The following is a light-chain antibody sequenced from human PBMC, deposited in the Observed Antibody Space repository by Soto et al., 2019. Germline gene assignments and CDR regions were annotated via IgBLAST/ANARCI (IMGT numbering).Light chain of an antibody. CDR3: QQYNSWPPYT. CDR1: QYVNSNY. CDR2: TAS. Sequence: VLTQSPGTLSLSPGERATLSCRASQYVNSNYLAWYQRRPGQPPRLLIHTASRRATGIPDRFSGSGSGTEFTLTISSLQSEDFAVYYCQQYNSWPPYTFGQGT. J-gene: IGKJ2*01. V-gene: IGKV3-20*01.